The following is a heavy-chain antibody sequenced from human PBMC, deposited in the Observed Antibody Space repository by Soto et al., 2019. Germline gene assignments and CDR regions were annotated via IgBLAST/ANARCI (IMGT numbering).Heavy chain of an antibody. CDR3: ARDRVDIVATTPRSYYYYYGMDV. J-gene: IGHJ6*02. V-gene: IGHV1-46*01. CDR2: INPSGGST. D-gene: IGHD5-12*01. CDR1: GYTFTSYY. Sequence: ASVKVSCQASGYTFTSYYMHWVRQAPGQGLEWMGIINPSGGSTSYAQKFQGRVTMTRDTSTSTVYMELSSLRSEDTAVYYCARDRVDIVATTPRSYYYYYGMDVWGQGTTVTVSS.